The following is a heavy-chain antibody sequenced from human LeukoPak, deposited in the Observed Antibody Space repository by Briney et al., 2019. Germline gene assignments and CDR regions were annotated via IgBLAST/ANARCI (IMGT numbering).Heavy chain of an antibody. D-gene: IGHD3-3*01. J-gene: IGHJ6*03. V-gene: IGHV1-18*01. CDR2: ISAYNGNT. CDR3: ARKPEYYDFWSGYLWAPDISYYYMDV. Sequence: GASVKVSCKASGYTFTSYGISWVRQAPGQGLEGMGWISAYNGNTNYAQKLQGRVTMTTDTSTSTAYMELRSLRSDDTAVYYCARKPEYYDFWSGYLWAPDISYYYMDVWGKGTTVTVSS. CDR1: GYTFTSYG.